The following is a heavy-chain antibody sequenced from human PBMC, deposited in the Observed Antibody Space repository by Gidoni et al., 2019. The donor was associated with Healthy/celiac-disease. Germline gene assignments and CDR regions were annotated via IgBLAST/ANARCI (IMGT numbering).Heavy chain of an antibody. Sequence: EVQLEESGGGLVKPGGSLRLSCAASGFTFSSYSMNWVRQAPGKGLEWVSSISSSSSYIYYADSVKGRFTISRDNAKNSLYLQMNSLRAEDTAVYYCAREADVDTAMVDYWGQGTLVTVSS. CDR3: AREADVDTAMVDY. J-gene: IGHJ4*02. D-gene: IGHD5-18*01. CDR1: GFTFSSYS. CDR2: ISSSSSYI. V-gene: IGHV3-21*01.